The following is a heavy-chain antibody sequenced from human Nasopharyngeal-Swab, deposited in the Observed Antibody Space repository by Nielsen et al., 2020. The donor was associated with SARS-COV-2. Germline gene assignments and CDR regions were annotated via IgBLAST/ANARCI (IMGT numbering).Heavy chain of an antibody. V-gene: IGHV4-39*07. CDR1: GGSISSSSYY. J-gene: IGHJ5*02. Sequence: GSLRLSCTVSGGSISSSSYYWGWIRQPPGKGLEWIGSIYYSGSTYYNPSLKSRVTISVDTSKNQFSLKLSSVTAADTAVYYCARGRRGYSYVSWGQGTLVTVSS. D-gene: IGHD5-18*01. CDR2: IYYSGST. CDR3: ARGRRGYSYVS.